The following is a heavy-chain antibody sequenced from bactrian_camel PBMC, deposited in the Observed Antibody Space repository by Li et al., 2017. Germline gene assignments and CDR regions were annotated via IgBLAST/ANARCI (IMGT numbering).Heavy chain of an antibody. CDR1: GFTFSQYY. V-gene: IGHV3-2*01. CDR3: AAETALWETTFSSCKNDNVY. D-gene: IGHD3*01. CDR2: IYADGSRT. J-gene: IGHJ4*01. Sequence: HVQLVESGGGGVQPGGFLRLSCLGSGFTFSQYYMSWVRQAPGKGLEWLASIYADGSRTDYRTSVKGRFTISRDNAKSTVSLQMNSLKPEDTAVYYCAAETALWETTFSSCKNDNVYWGQGTQVTVS.